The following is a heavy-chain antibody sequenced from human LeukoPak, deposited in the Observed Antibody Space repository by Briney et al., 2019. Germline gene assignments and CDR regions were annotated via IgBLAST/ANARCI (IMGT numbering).Heavy chain of an antibody. CDR3: ARDVDTAMASLSFDY. D-gene: IGHD5-18*01. Sequence: GGSLRLSCAASGFTFSNYWMTWVRQPPGKGLEWVANIKHDGSEKYYVDSVKGRFTISRDNSKNTLYLQMNSLRAEDTAVYYCARDVDTAMASLSFDYWGQGTLVTVSS. J-gene: IGHJ4*02. V-gene: IGHV3-7*01. CDR2: IKHDGSEK. CDR1: GFTFSNYW.